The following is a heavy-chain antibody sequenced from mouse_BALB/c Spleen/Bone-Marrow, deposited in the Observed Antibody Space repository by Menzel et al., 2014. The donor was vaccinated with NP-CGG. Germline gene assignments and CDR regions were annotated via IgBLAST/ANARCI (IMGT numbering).Heavy chain of an antibody. D-gene: IGHD2-1*01. CDR2: IDPANGNI. CDR3: AREDYGNSYAMDY. CDR1: GFNIKDTY. Sequence: EVQVVASGADLVKPGASVKLSCTASGFNIKDTYMHWVKQRPDQGLDWIARIDPANGNIKYDPKFQGKATITADTSSNAAYLQLSSLTSEDTAVYYSAREDYGNSYAMDYWGQGTTVTVSS. J-gene: IGHJ4*01. V-gene: IGHV14-3*02.